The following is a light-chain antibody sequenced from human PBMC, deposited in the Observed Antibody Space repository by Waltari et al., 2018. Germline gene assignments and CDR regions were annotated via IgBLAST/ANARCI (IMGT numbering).Light chain of an antibody. CDR1: DSAVGAYDF. CDR2: EVS. V-gene: IGLV2-14*01. CDR3: SSYTTSSAPGV. Sequence: QSALTQPAPVSGPPGQSIPLSCSATDSAVGAYDFVSWYQQHPGKAPHLIIYEVSNRPSGISNRFSASKSGNTASLTISGLQAEDEADYYCSSYTTSSAPGVFGTGTRVTVL. J-gene: IGLJ1*01.